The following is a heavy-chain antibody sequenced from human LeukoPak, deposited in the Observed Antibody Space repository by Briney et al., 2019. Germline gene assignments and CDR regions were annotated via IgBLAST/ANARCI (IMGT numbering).Heavy chain of an antibody. D-gene: IGHD3-10*01. CDR2: INPNSGGT. J-gene: IGHJ4*02. CDR1: GYTFTGYY. CDR3: ARGLWFGDLWSVGPDY. V-gene: IGHV1-2*02. Sequence: GASVKVSCKASGYTFTGYYMHWVRQAPGQGREWMGWINPNSGGTNYAQKFQGRVTLTRDTSISTAYMELTRLRSDDTAVYYCARGLWFGDLWSVGPDYWGQGTLVTVSS.